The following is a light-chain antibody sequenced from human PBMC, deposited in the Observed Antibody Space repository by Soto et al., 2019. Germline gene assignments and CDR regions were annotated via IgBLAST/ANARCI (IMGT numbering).Light chain of an antibody. CDR2: DAS. Sequence: EIVLTQSPATLSLSPGERAALSCRASQGFGRFLAWYQQKPGQAPRLLIYDASNRATGIPARFSGSGSVTDFTLAIDNLEPEDFAVYYCQQRGGWPLTFGGGTKVEIK. J-gene: IGKJ4*01. CDR3: QQRGGWPLT. CDR1: QGFGRF. V-gene: IGKV3-11*01.